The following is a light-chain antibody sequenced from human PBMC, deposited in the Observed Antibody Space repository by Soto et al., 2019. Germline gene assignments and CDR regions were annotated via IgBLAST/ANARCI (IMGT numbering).Light chain of an antibody. J-gene: IGKJ2*01. CDR2: GAS. V-gene: IGKV3-15*01. Sequence: EIVMTQSPATLSVSPGGRATLSCRASQSVGSYLAWYQQRPGQPPRLLIYGASTRATGIPARFSGSGSGTEFSLTISSLQSEDFAVYYCQQYNTWPPRYTFGQGNKLEIK. CDR3: QQYNTWPPRYT. CDR1: QSVGSY.